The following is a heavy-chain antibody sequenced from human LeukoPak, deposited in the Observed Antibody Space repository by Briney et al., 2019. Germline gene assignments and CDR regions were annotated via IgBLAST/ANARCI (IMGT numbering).Heavy chain of an antibody. J-gene: IGHJ4*02. V-gene: IGHV3-23*01. CDR3: AKDSCTGATCYTDKFYFAS. CDR2: FSDSGGTT. Sequence: GGSLRLSCAASGFTFSSYVMSWVRQAPGKGLEWVSGFSDSGGTTYYADSVKGRFTISRDTSKNTLYLQMSRLRAEDTAVYFCAKDSCTGATCYTDKFYFASWGQGTLVTVSS. D-gene: IGHD2-8*02. CDR1: GFTFSSYV.